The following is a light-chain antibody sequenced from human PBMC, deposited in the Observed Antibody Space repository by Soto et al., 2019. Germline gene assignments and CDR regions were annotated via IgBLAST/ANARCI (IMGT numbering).Light chain of an antibody. CDR3: RQSSNCT. CDR2: DAS. CDR1: QSVSSY. Sequence: EIVLTQSPATLSLSPGERATLSCRASQSVSSYLAWYQQKPGQAPRLLIYDASNRATGIPARFSGSGPGTDFTLTISSLEPEDFALYYCRQSSNCTFGQGTKLEIK. J-gene: IGKJ2*01. V-gene: IGKV3D-11*02.